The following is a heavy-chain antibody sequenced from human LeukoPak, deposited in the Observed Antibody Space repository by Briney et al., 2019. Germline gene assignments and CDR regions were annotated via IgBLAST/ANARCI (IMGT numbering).Heavy chain of an antibody. V-gene: IGHV4-34*01. CDR1: GGSFSDFY. Sequence: SETLSLTCAVYGGSFSDFYGSWIRQSPGKGLEWIGEISQSGRTNYNPSLRSRVTISIDTSKNQFSLKLNSVTAADTAVYYCARGHVPRDWGQGNLVIVSS. CDR2: ISQSGRT. CDR3: ARGHVPRD. D-gene: IGHD3-10*01. J-gene: IGHJ4*02.